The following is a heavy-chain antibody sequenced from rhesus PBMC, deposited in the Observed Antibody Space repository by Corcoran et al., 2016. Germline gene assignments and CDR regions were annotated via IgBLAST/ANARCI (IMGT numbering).Heavy chain of an antibody. CDR3: ARKNSGWYYFDY. CDR2: INGNNGNT. V-gene: IGHV4-80*01. CDR1: GGSFSSNW. J-gene: IGHJ4*01. Sequence: QVQLQESGPGLVKPSETLSLTCAVFGGSFSSNWWSWIRQPPGKGLEWIGEINGNNGNTNYNPSLKSRVTISKDASKNQFSLKLSSVTAADTAVYYCARKNSGWYYFDYWGQGVLVTVSS. D-gene: IGHD6-31*01.